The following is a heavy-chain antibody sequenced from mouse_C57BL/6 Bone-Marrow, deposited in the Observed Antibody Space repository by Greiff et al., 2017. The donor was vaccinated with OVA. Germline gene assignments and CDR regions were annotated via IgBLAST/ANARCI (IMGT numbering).Heavy chain of an antibody. CDR2: FHPNSGST. CDR1: GYTFTSYW. V-gene: IGHV1-64*01. CDR3: ASPLYSNYRYWYFDV. Sequence: VQLQQPGAELVKPGASVKLSCKASGYTFTSYWMHWVKQRPGQGLEWIGMFHPNSGSTNYNEKFKSKATLTVDKSSSTAYMQLSSLTSEDSAVYYCASPLYSNYRYWYFDVWGTGTTVTVSS. D-gene: IGHD2-5*01. J-gene: IGHJ1*03.